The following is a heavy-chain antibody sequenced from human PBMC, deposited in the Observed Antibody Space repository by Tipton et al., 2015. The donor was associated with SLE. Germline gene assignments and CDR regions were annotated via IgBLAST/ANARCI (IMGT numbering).Heavy chain of an antibody. Sequence: TLSLTCTVSGGSISSSSYYWGWIRQPPGKGLEWIGTIYYSGPTYYNPSLKSRVTISVDTSKNQFSLKLSSVTAADTAVYYCASHWYFDLWGRGTLVTVSS. J-gene: IGHJ2*01. CDR3: ASHWYFDL. CDR1: GGSISSSSYY. V-gene: IGHV4-39*01. CDR2: IYYSGPT.